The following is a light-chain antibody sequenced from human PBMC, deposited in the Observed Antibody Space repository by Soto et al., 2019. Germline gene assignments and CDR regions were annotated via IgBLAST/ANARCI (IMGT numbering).Light chain of an antibody. Sequence: QSALTQPPSVSGAPGQRVTISCTGSSSNIGAGYDVHWYQQLPGTATKLLIYANINRPSGVPDRFSGSKSGTSASLAITGLQAEDEADYYCQSYDSSLSSHVVFGGGTQLTVL. V-gene: IGLV1-40*01. CDR1: SSNIGAGYD. CDR2: ANI. CDR3: QSYDSSLSSHVV. J-gene: IGLJ2*01.